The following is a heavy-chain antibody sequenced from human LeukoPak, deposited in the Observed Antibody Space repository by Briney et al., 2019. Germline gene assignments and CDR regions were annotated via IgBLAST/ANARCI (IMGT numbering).Heavy chain of an antibody. Sequence: GGSLKISCKGSGYSFTSYWIGWVRQMPGKGLEWMGIIYPGDSDTRYSPSFQGQVTISADKSISTAYLQWSSLKASDTAMYYCATTAAGTTEYFQHWGQGTLVTVSS. CDR2: IYPGDSDT. CDR1: GYSFTSYW. V-gene: IGHV5-51*01. J-gene: IGHJ1*01. CDR3: ATTAAGTTEYFQH. D-gene: IGHD6-13*01.